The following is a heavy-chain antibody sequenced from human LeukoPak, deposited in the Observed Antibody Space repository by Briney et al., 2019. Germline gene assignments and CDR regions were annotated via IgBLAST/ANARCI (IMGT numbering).Heavy chain of an antibody. D-gene: IGHD3-10*01. Sequence: GGSLRLSCEASGFLFGHYVMNWVRQAPGKGLEWVANIKQDGSEKYYVDSVKGRFTISRDNAKNSLYLRMNSLRAEDTALYYCAKDRRPTVSGGYFDLWGRGTLVIVSS. V-gene: IGHV3-7*03. CDR1: GFLFGHYV. CDR3: AKDRRPTVSGGYFDL. CDR2: IKQDGSEK. J-gene: IGHJ2*01.